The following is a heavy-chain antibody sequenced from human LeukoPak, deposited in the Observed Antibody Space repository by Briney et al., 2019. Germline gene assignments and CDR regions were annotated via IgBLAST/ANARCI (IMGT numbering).Heavy chain of an antibody. Sequence: HPGGSLRLSCAASGFTFSSYSMNWVRQAPGKGLEWVSYISSSSSTIYYADSVKGRFTISRDNAKNSLYLQMNSLRDGDTAVYYCARGIVGAPRSAFDIWGQGTMVTVSS. V-gene: IGHV3-48*02. CDR1: GFTFSSYS. CDR2: ISSSSSTI. D-gene: IGHD1-26*01. J-gene: IGHJ3*02. CDR3: ARGIVGAPRSAFDI.